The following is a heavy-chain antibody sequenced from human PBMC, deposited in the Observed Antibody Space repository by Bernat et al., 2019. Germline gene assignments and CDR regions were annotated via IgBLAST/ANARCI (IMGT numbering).Heavy chain of an antibody. CDR3: ARDFRGRVDTFRY. V-gene: IGHV3-33*01. CDR1: GFTFSTFG. Sequence: QVQLVESGGGVVQPGRSLRLSCAASGFTFSTFGMHWVRQAPGKGLEWVAAISYDGGNQYYGDSVKGRFTVSRDNSKNALYLQMNSLRAEDTAVYYCARDFRGRVDTFRYWGQGTLVTVSS. J-gene: IGHJ4*02. D-gene: IGHD5-18*01. CDR2: ISYDGGNQ.